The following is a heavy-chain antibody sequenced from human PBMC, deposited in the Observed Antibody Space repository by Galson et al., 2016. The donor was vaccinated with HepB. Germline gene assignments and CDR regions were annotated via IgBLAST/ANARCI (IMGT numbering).Heavy chain of an antibody. Sequence: SETLSLTCAVSGGSISSPHWWNWVRQSPGKGLEWIGQIYHSGSSNYNPSLKSRVTILVDKSKNQFSLTLSSVTAADTAVYYCASHLGPTWGSFDYWGQGTLVAVSS. D-gene: IGHD1-26*01. V-gene: IGHV4/OR15-8*01. CDR3: ASHLGPTWGSFDY. CDR2: IYHSGSS. J-gene: IGHJ4*02. CDR1: GGSISSPHW.